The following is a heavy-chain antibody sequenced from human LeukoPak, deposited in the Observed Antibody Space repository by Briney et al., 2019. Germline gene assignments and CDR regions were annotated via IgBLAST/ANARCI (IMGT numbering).Heavy chain of an antibody. V-gene: IGHV3-66*01. CDR2: MYSGGST. CDR3: ARSYSNHLFGMDV. J-gene: IGHJ6*02. CDR1: GFTVSSYY. D-gene: IGHD4-11*01. Sequence: GGSLRLSCAASGFTVSSYYMTWVRQAPGKGLEWVSVMYSGGSTYYADSVKGRVAISRDNSQNTVFLRMNSVRVEDTAVYYCARSYSNHLFGMDVWGQGTAVTVSS.